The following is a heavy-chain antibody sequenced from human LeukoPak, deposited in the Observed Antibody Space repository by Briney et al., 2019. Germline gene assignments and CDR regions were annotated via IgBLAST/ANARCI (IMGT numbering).Heavy chain of an antibody. D-gene: IGHD6-13*01. Sequence: NSSETLSLTCAVSGGSISSSNWWGWVRQPPGKGLEWIGEIYHSGSTNYNPSLKSRVTISVDKSKNQFSLKLSSVTAADTAVYYCARASSSWPIVIWGQGTLVTVSS. CDR1: GGSISSSNW. J-gene: IGHJ4*02. CDR3: ARASSSWPIVI. CDR2: IYHSGST. V-gene: IGHV4-4*02.